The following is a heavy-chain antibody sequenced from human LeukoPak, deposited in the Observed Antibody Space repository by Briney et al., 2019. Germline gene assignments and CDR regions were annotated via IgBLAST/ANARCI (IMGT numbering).Heavy chain of an antibody. CDR3: ASIVRSSWYNWFDP. V-gene: IGHV3-30*03. Sequence: GGSLRLSCAASGFSFSSHGMHWVRQAPGKGLEWVAVIGRDGRAKYYANSVEGRFSMSRDNSEKKLYLEMNSLRDEDTAVYYCASIVRSSWYNWFDPWGQGTLVTVSS. J-gene: IGHJ5*02. CDR2: IGRDGRAK. D-gene: IGHD6-13*01. CDR1: GFSFSSHG.